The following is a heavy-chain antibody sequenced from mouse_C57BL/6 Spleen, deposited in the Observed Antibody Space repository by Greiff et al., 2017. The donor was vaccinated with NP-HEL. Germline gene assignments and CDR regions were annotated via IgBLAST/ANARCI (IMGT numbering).Heavy chain of an antibody. V-gene: IGHV1-82*01. CDR2: IYPGDGDT. CDR3: ARSGVELVFAY. CDR1: GYAFSSSW. Sequence: QVQLQQSGPELVKPGASVKISCKASGYAFSSSWMNWVKQRPGKGLEWIGRIYPGDGDTNYNGKFKGKATLTADKSSSTAYMQLSSLTSEDSAVYFCARSGVELVFAYWGQGTLVTVSA. J-gene: IGHJ3*01. D-gene: IGHD4-1*01.